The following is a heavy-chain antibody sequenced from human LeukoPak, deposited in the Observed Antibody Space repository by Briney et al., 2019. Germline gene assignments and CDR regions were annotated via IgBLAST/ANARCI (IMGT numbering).Heavy chain of an antibody. CDR3: ARLRYDILTGYPFPPIY. CDR2: IYPGDSDT. D-gene: IGHD3-9*01. Sequence: GESLKISCKGSGYSFTSYWIGWVRQMPGKGLEWMGIIYPGDSDTRYSPSFQGQVTISADKSISTAYLQWSSLKASDTAMYYCARLRYDILTGYPFPPIYWGQGALVTVSS. J-gene: IGHJ4*02. V-gene: IGHV5-51*01. CDR1: GYSFTSYW.